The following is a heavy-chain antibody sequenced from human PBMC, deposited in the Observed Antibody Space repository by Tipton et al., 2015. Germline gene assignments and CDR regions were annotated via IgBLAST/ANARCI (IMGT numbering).Heavy chain of an antibody. J-gene: IGHJ6*02. D-gene: IGHD5-24*01. CDR2: ISNTGNT. CDR3: ARDLEHGMDV. V-gene: IGHV4-61*01. Sequence: TLSLTCTASGGSVGSYNYYWSWIRQPPGKGLEWIGYISNTGNTHYNPSLKSRVTISLDTSKNQFSLTLNSVTAADTAVYYCARDLEHGMDVWGQGTTVTVSS. CDR1: GGSVGSYNYY.